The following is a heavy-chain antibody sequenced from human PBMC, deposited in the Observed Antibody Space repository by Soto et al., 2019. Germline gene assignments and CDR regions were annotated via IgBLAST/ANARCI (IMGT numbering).Heavy chain of an antibody. V-gene: IGHV3-30*18. CDR2: ISYDGSNK. CDR3: AKERLYDFWSGYYYYGMDV. J-gene: IGHJ6*02. Sequence: GGSLRLSCAASGFTFSSYGIHWVRQAPGKGLEWVAVISYDGSNKYYADSVKGRFTISRDNSKNTLYLQMNSLRAEDTAVYYCAKERLYDFWSGYYYYGMDVWGQGTTVTVSS. CDR1: GFTFSSYG. D-gene: IGHD3-3*01.